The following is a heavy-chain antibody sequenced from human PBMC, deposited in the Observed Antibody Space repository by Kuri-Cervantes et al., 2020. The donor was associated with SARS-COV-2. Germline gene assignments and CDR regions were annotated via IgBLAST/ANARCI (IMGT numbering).Heavy chain of an antibody. D-gene: IGHD3-3*01. V-gene: IGHV4-59*12. J-gene: IGHJ6*02. CDR3: ARDSASITIFGVVTRYGMDV. CDR1: GGSISSYY. Sequence: SETLSLTCTVSGGSISSYYWSWIRQPPGKGLEWIGYIYYSGSTYYNPSLKSRVTISVDTSKNQFSLKLSSVTAADTAVYYCARDSASITIFGVVTRYGMDVWGQGTTVTVSS. CDR2: IYYSGST.